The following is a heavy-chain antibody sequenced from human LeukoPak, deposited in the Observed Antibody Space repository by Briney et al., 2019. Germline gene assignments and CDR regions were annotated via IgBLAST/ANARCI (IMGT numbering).Heavy chain of an antibody. CDR2: ISSRGSTI. V-gene: IGHV3-11*04. D-gene: IGHD3-10*01. CDR1: GLTFSDYY. Sequence: GGSLRLSCAASGLTFSDYYMSWIRQAPGKGLEWVSYISSRGSTIYYADSGKGRFTISRDTAKNSLYLQMNSLRAEDTAVYYCARMVRGAVFDYWGQGTLVAVSS. J-gene: IGHJ4*02. CDR3: ARMVRGAVFDY.